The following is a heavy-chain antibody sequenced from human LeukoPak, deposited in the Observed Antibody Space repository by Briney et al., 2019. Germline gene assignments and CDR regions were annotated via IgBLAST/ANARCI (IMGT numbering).Heavy chain of an antibody. J-gene: IGHJ4*02. V-gene: IGHV4-34*01. CDR1: GGSLSYYY. CDR3: ARGGFYCGDDCYVDY. Sequence: ASETLSLTCAVYGGSLSYYYWSWIRHSPEKGLEWIGEINRSGSTNYNPSRKSRVSISVDTSKNQFSLKLSSVTAADTAVYYCARGGFYCGDDCYVDYWGQGTLVTLSS. D-gene: IGHD2-21*02. CDR2: INRSGST.